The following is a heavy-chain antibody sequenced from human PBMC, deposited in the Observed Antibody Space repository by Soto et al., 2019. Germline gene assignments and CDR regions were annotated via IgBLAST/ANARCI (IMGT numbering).Heavy chain of an antibody. Sequence: SETLSLTCTVSGVSIISYYWSWILQPPGKGLEWIGYIYYSGSTNYNPSLKSRVTISVDTSKNQFSLKLSSVTAADTAVYYCARQSKPQTVTTYFDYWGQGTLVTVAS. CDR2: IYYSGST. CDR1: GVSIISYY. CDR3: ARQSKPQTVTTYFDY. D-gene: IGHD4-17*01. V-gene: IGHV4-59*01. J-gene: IGHJ4*02.